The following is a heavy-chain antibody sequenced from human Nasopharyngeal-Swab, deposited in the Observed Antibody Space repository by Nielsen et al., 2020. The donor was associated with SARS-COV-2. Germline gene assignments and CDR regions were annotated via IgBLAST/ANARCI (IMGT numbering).Heavy chain of an antibody. CDR1: GFTFSSYS. V-gene: IGHV3-21*01. D-gene: IGHD2-8*01. Sequence: GESLKISCAASGFTFSSYSMNWVRQAPGKGLEWVLSISSSSSYIYYADSVKGRFTISRDNAKNSLYLQMNSLRAEDTAVYYCARFSGSRMVYAPYYYYYYMDVWGKGTTVTVSS. J-gene: IGHJ6*03. CDR3: ARFSGSRMVYAPYYYYYYMDV. CDR2: ISSSSSYI.